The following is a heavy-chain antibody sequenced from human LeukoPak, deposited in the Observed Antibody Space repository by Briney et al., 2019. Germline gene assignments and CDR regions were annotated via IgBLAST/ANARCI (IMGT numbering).Heavy chain of an antibody. D-gene: IGHD2-2*02. Sequence: PGGSLRLSCAASGFTFSSYAMSWVRQAPGKGLEWVSAISGSGGSTYYADSVKGRFTISRDNSKNTLYLQMNSLRAEDTAVYYCAKDVRYCSSTSCYTRGYFDYWGQGTLVTVSS. V-gene: IGHV3-23*01. CDR3: AKDVRYCSSTSCYTRGYFDY. J-gene: IGHJ4*02. CDR2: ISGSGGST. CDR1: GFTFSSYA.